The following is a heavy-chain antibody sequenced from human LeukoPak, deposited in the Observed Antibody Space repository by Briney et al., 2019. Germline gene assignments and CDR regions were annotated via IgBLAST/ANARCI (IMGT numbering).Heavy chain of an antibody. D-gene: IGHD4-17*01. V-gene: IGHV3-30*18. J-gene: IGHJ4*02. CDR2: ISYDGSNK. CDR1: GFTFSSDG. Sequence: GGSLRLSCAAYGFTFSSDGMHWVRQAPGKRLEWVAVISYDGSNKYYADSVKGRFTISRDNSKNTLYLQMNSLRAEDTAVYYCAKDRTANYGDYYFDYWGQGTLVTVSS. CDR3: AKDRTANYGDYYFDY.